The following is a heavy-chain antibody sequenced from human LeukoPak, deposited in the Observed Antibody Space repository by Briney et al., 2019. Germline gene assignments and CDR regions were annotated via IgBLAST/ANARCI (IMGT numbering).Heavy chain of an antibody. CDR3: ARGGVRYCSSTSCYFAGSFDY. J-gene: IGHJ4*02. CDR2: IYYSGST. Sequence: SRTLSLTCTVSGGSISSGDYYWSWIRQPPGKGLEWIGYIYYSGSTYYNPSLKSRVTISVDTSKNQFSLKLSSVTAADTAVYYCARGGVRYCSSTSCYFAGSFDYWGQGTLVTVSS. CDR1: GGSISSGDYY. D-gene: IGHD2-2*01. V-gene: IGHV4-30-4*08.